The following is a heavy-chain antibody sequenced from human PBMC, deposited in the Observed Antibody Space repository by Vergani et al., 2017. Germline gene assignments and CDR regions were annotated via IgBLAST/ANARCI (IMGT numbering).Heavy chain of an antibody. CDR3: TTDFFLGSSGWYSAFDI. J-gene: IGHJ3*02. V-gene: IGHV3-15*01. CDR2: IKSKTDGGTK. Sequence: EVQLVESGGGLVKPGGSLRLSCAASGFTFSNAWMSWVRQAPGKGLEWVGRIKSKTDGGTKDYAAPVKGRFTISRDDSKNTLYLQMNSLKTEDTAVYYCTTDFFLGSSGWYSAFDIWGQGTMVTVSS. D-gene: IGHD6-19*01. CDR1: GFTFSNAW.